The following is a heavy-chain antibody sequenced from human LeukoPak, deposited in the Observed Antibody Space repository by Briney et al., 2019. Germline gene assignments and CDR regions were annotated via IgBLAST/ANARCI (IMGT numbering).Heavy chain of an antibody. Sequence: SETLSLTCTVSGGSISSGSYYWSWLRQPAGKGLEWIGRIYTSGSTNYNPSLKSRVTISVDTSKNQFSLKLSSVTAADTAVYYCARGRCSSTSCWFEQWGQGTLVTVSS. J-gene: IGHJ5*02. V-gene: IGHV4-61*02. CDR1: GGSISSGSYY. CDR3: ARGRCSSTSCWFEQ. CDR2: IYTSGST. D-gene: IGHD2-2*01.